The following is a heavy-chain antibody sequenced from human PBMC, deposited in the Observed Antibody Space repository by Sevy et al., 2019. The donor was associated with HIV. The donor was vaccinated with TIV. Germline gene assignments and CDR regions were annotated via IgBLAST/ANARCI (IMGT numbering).Heavy chain of an antibody. CDR2: IKADGSGK. D-gene: IGHD3-16*01. CDR1: GFTFSANW. J-gene: IGHJ4*02. Sequence: GGSLRLSCAASGFTFSANWMNWVRQAPGKGLEWVANIKADGSGKYYVHSVEGRFTISRDNAKNLLFLQMNSLRVEDTAVYYCAHETFGRFESWGQGTLVTVSS. CDR3: AHETFGRFES. V-gene: IGHV3-7*01.